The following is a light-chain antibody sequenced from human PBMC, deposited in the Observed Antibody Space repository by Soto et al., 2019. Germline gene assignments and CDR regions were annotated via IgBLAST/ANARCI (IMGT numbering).Light chain of an antibody. Sequence: DVQLTQSPPFLSASVGDRVSITCRASQGIGSSLAWYQQEPGKAPRLLIYSASSLQSGVPARFSGSGSGTEFTLTISSLQPEDFATYYCQRLDSYPRTFGQGTRVEMK. CDR3: QRLDSYPRT. CDR1: QGIGSS. J-gene: IGKJ1*01. CDR2: SAS. V-gene: IGKV1-9*01.